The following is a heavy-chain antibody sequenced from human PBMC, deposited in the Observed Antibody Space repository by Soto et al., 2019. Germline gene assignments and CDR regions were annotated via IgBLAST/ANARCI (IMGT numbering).Heavy chain of an antibody. D-gene: IGHD2-2*01. CDR2: IIPMFGIA. Sequence: QVQLVQSGAEVKKPGSSVKVSCKGSGGTFNRYTITWVRQAPGQGLEWMGRIIPMFGIASYAQNFQGRVKITADKSTGTAYMELSSMRFEDTSVYYCARDSGRCDVVPAAIPAMDGWGQGTTVTVS. V-gene: IGHV1-69*08. J-gene: IGHJ6*02. CDR3: ARDSGRCDVVPAAIPAMDG. CDR1: GGTFNRYT.